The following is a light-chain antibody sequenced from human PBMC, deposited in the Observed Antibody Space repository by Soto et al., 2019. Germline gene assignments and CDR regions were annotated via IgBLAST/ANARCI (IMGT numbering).Light chain of an antibody. Sequence: QSVLTQPASVSGSPGQSITISCTGTSSDVGGYNYVSWYQQHPGKAPKLMIYDVSNRPSGVSNRFSGSKSGNTASLTISGLQAEDEADYYCSSYTSSSTLAFSGGTKVTVL. J-gene: IGLJ2*01. CDR3: SSYTSSSTLA. V-gene: IGLV2-14*01. CDR1: SSDVGGYNY. CDR2: DVS.